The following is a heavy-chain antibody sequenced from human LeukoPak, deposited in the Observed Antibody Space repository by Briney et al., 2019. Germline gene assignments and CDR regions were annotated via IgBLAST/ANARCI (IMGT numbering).Heavy chain of an antibody. Sequence: SVKVSCKASGGTFSSYAISWLRQAPGQGLEWRGGIIPTFGTANYAQKFQGRVTITADKSTRPAYLALSSLRSEDTAVYYCARGHTFGGLRSPFDYWGQGTLVTVSS. V-gene: IGHV1-69*06. CDR3: ARGHTFGGLRSPFDY. J-gene: IGHJ4*02. CDR2: IIPTFGTA. CDR1: GGTFSSYA. D-gene: IGHD3-16*01.